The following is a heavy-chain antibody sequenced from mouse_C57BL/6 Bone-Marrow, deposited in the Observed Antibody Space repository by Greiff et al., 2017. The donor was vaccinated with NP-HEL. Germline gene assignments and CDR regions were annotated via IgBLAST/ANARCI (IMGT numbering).Heavy chain of an antibody. J-gene: IGHJ3*01. CDR2: IYPYNGVS. V-gene: IGHV1-31*01. CDR1: GYSFTGYY. Sequence: VQLQQSGPELVKPGASVKISCKASGYSFTGYYMHWVKQSHGNILDWIGYIYPYNGVSSYNQKFKGKATLTVDKSSSTAYMELRRLTSEDSAVYYCAREGVYYGYDGFAYWGQGTLVTVSA. CDR3: AREGVYYGYDGFAY. D-gene: IGHD2-2*01.